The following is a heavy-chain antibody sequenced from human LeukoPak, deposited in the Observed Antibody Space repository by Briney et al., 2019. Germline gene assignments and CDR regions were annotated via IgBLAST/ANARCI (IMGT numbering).Heavy chain of an antibody. CDR3: ARGSRDGPSAVEGDY. CDR1: GGSFSGYY. D-gene: IGHD6-19*01. J-gene: IGHJ4*02. V-gene: IGHV4-34*01. CDR2: INHSGST. Sequence: TSETLSLTCAVYGGSFSGYYWSWIRQLPGKGLEWIGEINHSGSTNYNPSLKSRVTISVDTSKNQFSLKLSSVTAADTAVYYCARGSRDGPSAVEGDYWGQGTLVTVSS.